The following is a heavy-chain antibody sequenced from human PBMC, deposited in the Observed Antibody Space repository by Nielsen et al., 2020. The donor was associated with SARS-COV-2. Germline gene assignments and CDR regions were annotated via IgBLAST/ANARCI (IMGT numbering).Heavy chain of an antibody. V-gene: IGHV2-70*11. D-gene: IGHD5-12*01. Sequence: SGPTLVKPTQTLTLTCTFSGFSLSTSGMCVSWIRQPPGKALEWLARIDWDDDKYYSTSLKTRLTISKDTSKNQVVLTMTNMDPVDTATYYCARIRVATGDWHYYGMDVWGQGTTVTVSS. CDR3: ARIRVATGDWHYYGMDV. CDR1: GFSLSTSGMC. CDR2: IDWDDDK. J-gene: IGHJ6*02.